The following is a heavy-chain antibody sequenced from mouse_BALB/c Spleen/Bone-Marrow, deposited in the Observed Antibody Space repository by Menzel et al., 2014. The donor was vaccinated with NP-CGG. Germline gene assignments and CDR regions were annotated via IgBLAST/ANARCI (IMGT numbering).Heavy chain of an antibody. D-gene: IGHD2-4*01. CDR2: IYPGDGDT. J-gene: IGHJ2*01. Sequence: VQLQESGPELVKPGASVKISCKASGYAFSSSWMNWVKQRPGRGLEWIGRIYPGDGDTNYNGKFKGKATLTADKSSSTAYMQLSSLTSVDSAVYFCARSGYDYENYWGQGTTLTVSS. V-gene: IGHV1-82*01. CDR1: GYAFSSSW. CDR3: ARSGYDYENY.